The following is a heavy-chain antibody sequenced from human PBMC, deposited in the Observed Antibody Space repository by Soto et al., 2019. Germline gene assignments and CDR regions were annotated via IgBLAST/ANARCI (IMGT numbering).Heavy chain of an antibody. CDR1: GFTFGGYW. CDR3: AREYYGLLAGYYMDL. CDR2: SNRDGSDT. J-gene: IGHJ5*02. V-gene: IGHV3-74*01. D-gene: IGHD3-9*01. Sequence: PGGSLRLSCAASGFTFGGYWMHWVRQAPGKGLEWVSRSNRDGSDTNYADSVKGRFTVSRDNAKNTLFLQMNGLRAEDTAVYFCAREYYGLLAGYYMDLSGQGTLVTVSS.